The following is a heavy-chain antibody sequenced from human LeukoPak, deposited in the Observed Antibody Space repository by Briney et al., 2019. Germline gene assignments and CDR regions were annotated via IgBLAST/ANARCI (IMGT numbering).Heavy chain of an antibody. J-gene: IGHJ5*02. V-gene: IGHV3-21*04. Sequence: GGSLRLSCAASGFTFSSYTMNWVRQAPGKGLEWVSSISSSSSYIYYAESVKGRFTMSRDNAKNSLYLQMNSLRAEDTALYHCARVRSGTERWFDPWGQGTLVTVSS. CDR2: ISSSSSYI. D-gene: IGHD1-26*01. CDR1: GFTFSSYT. CDR3: ARVRSGTERWFDP.